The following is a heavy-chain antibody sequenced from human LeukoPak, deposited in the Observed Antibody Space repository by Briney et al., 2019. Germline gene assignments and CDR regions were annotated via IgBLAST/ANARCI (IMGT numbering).Heavy chain of an antibody. CDR3: AKAQQQLVLSYFDY. D-gene: IGHD6-13*01. CDR1: GFTFSSYA. Sequence: PGGSLRLSCAASGFTFSSYAMSWVRQAPGKGLEGVSAISGSGGSTYYADSVKGRFTISRDNSKNTLYLQMKSLRAEDTAVYYCAKAQQQLVLSYFDYWGQGTLVTVSS. V-gene: IGHV3-23*01. J-gene: IGHJ4*02. CDR2: ISGSGGST.